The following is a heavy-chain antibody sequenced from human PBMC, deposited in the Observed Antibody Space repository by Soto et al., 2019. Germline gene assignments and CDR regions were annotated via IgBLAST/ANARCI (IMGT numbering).Heavy chain of an antibody. CDR3: ASLNNWSSGDGRIDV. Sequence: QLQLVQSGAEVKKPGSSVKVSCKASGGTFNTYTISWVRQVPGQGLEWMGGIMTLYAKPTYAQPFLGRLTIDADEHTSTVYMELSSLRSEDTALYCWASLNNWSSGDGRIDVWGRGTAVSVSS. J-gene: IGHJ6*02. D-gene: IGHD1-26*01. CDR2: IMTLYAKP. V-gene: IGHV1-69*01. CDR1: GGTFNTYT.